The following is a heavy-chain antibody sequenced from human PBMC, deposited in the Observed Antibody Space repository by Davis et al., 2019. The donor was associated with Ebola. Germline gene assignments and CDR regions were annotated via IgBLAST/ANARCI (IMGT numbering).Heavy chain of an antibody. V-gene: IGHV1-2*02. CDR3: AKLEPNMAALDY. Sequence: ASVKVSCKASGYTFTDYYIHWVRQAPGQGLEWMGWINPNTGATKYAQKFQGRVTMTRDTSISTAYMDLSRLTFDDTAVYYCAKLEPNMAALDYWGQGTLVTVSS. J-gene: IGHJ4*02. CDR1: GYTFTDYY. D-gene: IGHD1-1*01. CDR2: INPNTGAT.